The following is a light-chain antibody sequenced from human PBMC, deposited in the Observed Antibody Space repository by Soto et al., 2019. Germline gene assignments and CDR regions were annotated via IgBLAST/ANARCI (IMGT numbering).Light chain of an antibody. CDR1: QSVSIN. CDR2: GAS. CDR3: QQYNNWPPIT. V-gene: IGKV3-15*01. Sequence: ETVMTQSPATLSVSPGEGATLSCRASQSVSINLAWYQQKPGQAPRLLIYGASTRATGIPARFSGSRSGTEFTLTISILQSEDFAVYYCQQYNNWPPITFGQGTRLEIK. J-gene: IGKJ5*01.